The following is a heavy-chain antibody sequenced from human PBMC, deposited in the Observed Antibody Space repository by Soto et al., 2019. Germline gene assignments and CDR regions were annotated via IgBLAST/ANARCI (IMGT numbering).Heavy chain of an antibody. J-gene: IGHJ4*02. D-gene: IGHD6-13*01. CDR3: AKDAAMVSSTFNYFDY. V-gene: IGHV3-23*01. CDR1: GFTFSTYP. CDR2: VSGSGSGT. Sequence: QLLQSGGGLVQSGGSLRLSCEASGFTFSTYPMTWVRKAPGKGLEWVSGVSGSGSGTYYADSVKGRFTISRDNSKNTLYLQMESLGAEDTAVYYCAKDAAMVSSTFNYFDYWGQGTLVAVSS.